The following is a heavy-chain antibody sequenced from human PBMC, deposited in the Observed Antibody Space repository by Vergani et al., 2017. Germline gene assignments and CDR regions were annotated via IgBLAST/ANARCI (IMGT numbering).Heavy chain of an antibody. CDR1: GGSISSYY. V-gene: IGHV4-59*01. J-gene: IGHJ4*02. CDR2: IYYSGST. D-gene: IGHD6-6*01. CDR3: ARKKHEYSRRRIVDY. Sequence: QVQLQESGPGLVQPSETLSLTCTVSGGSISSYYWSWIRQPPGKGLEWIGYIYYSGSTTYNPSLKSRVTISVDTSKNQFSLKLSSVTAADTAVYYCARKKHEYSRRRIVDYWGQGTLVTVSS.